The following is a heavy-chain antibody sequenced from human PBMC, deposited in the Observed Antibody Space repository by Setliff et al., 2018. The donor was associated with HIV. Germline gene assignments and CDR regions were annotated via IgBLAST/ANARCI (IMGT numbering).Heavy chain of an antibody. CDR3: ARIYDFWSGYQNYYHYYMDV. J-gene: IGHJ6*03. CDR1: GFTFSSAW. CDR2: IKEDGSEK. D-gene: IGHD3-3*01. Sequence: GGSLRLSCAASGFTFSSAWRTWVRQAPGKGLEWVANIKEDGSEKNYVDSVKGRFTISRYNAKNSLYLQMTSLRAEDTAVFYCARIYDFWSGYQNYYHYYMDVLGKGTTVTVSS. V-gene: IGHV3-7*01.